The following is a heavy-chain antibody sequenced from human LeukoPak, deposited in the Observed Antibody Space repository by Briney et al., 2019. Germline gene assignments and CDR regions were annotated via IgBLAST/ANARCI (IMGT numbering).Heavy chain of an antibody. CDR3: ARIGGDYEIDY. CDR1: GGSVSSSIYY. V-gene: IGHV4-39*07. CDR2: INHSGST. J-gene: IGHJ4*02. D-gene: IGHD4-17*01. Sequence: SETLSLTCTVSGGSVSSSIYYWSWIRQPPGKGLEWIGEINHSGSTNYNPSLKSRVTISVDTSKNQFSLKLSSVTAADTAVYYCARIGGDYEIDYWGQGTLVTVSS.